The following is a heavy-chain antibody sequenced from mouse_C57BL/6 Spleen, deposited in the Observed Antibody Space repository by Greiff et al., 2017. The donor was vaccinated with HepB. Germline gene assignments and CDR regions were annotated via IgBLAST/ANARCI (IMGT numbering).Heavy chain of an antibody. D-gene: IGHD1-1*01. CDR1: GYTFTSYW. V-gene: IGHV1-53*01. J-gene: IGHJ1*03. CDR3: ARDGSPESYWYFDV. Sequence: VQLQQSGTELVKPGASVKLSCKASGYTFTSYWMHWVKQRPGQGLEWIGNINPSNGGTNYNEKFKRKATLTVDKSSSTAYMQLSSLTSEDSAVYYCARDGSPESYWYFDVWGTGTTVTVSS. CDR2: INPSNGGT.